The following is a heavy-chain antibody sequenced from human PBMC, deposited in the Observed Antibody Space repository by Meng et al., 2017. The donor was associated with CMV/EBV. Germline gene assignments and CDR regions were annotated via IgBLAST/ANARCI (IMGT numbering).Heavy chain of an antibody. CDR3: ARDPRVIEPGIDWYGAFDI. CDR1: GGSISIYN. D-gene: IGHD3-9*01. J-gene: IGHJ3*02. V-gene: IGHV4-59*01. CDR2: IYYSGST. Sequence: QVHLAEPSLGLVNPSDTPFLTLTPPGGSISIYNWSCSRQPPGKGLEWIVYIYYSGSTNYNPSLKSRVTISVDTSKNQFSLKLSSVTAADTAVYYCARDPRVIEPGIDWYGAFDIWGQGTMVTVSS.